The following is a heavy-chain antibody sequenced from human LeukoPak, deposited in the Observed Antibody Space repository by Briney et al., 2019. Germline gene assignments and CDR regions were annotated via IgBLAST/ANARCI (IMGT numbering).Heavy chain of an antibody. CDR1: EFTFSGYA. CDR3: AKNAAYYYYGMDV. D-gene: IGHD6-25*01. Sequence: GGSLRLSCAATEFTFSGYAMSWVRQAPGKGLEWVSSTSDTGGSTYHADPVKGRFTIARDNSKNTLYLQMNSLRAEDTAVYYCAKNAAYYYYGMDVWGQGTTVTVSS. J-gene: IGHJ6*02. CDR2: TSDTGGST. V-gene: IGHV3-23*01.